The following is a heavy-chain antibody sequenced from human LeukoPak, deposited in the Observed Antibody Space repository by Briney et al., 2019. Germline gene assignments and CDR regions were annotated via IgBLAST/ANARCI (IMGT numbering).Heavy chain of an antibody. J-gene: IGHJ4*02. D-gene: IGHD1-26*01. CDR3: ARDPRTEGIKYSGSYYEPYFDY. Sequence: GASVKVSCKASGGTFSSYAISWVRQAPGQGLEWMGRIIPILGIANYAQKFRGRVTITADKSTSTAYMELSSLRSEDTAVYYCARDPRTEGIKYSGSYYEPYFDYWGQGTLVTVSS. CDR2: IIPILGIA. CDR1: GGTFSSYA. V-gene: IGHV1-69*10.